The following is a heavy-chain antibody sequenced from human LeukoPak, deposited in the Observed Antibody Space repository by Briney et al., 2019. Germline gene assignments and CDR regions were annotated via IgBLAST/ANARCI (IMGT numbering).Heavy chain of an antibody. J-gene: IGHJ4*02. CDR2: INPNSGGT. Sequence: ASVKVSCKASGYTFTSYYMHWVRQAPGQGLEWMGWINPNSGGTNYAQKFQGRVTMTRDTSISTAYMELSRLRSDDTAVYYCARGHDYGDLMSYWGQGTLVTVSS. D-gene: IGHD4-17*01. CDR1: GYTFTSYY. CDR3: ARGHDYGDLMSY. V-gene: IGHV1-2*02.